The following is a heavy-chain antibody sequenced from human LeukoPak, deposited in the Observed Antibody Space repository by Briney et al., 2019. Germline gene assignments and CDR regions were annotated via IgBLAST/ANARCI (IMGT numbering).Heavy chain of an antibody. D-gene: IGHD3-22*01. CDR3: ARDPLDSSGYYRGPGDY. CDR2: IYSGGST. Sequence: GGSLRLSCAASGFTVSSNYMSWVRQAPGKGLEWVSVIYSGGSTYYADSVKGRFTIPRDNSKNTLYLQMNSLRAEDTAVYYCARDPLDSSGYYRGPGDYWGQGTLVTVSS. V-gene: IGHV3-53*01. J-gene: IGHJ4*02. CDR1: GFTVSSNY.